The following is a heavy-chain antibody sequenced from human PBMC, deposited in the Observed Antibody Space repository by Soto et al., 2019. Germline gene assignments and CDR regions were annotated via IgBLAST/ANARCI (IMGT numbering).Heavy chain of an antibody. CDR1: GFTFSSYS. J-gene: IGHJ5*02. V-gene: IGHV3-21*01. CDR2: ISSSSSYI. CDR3: ARDRYSSSRSGLNWFDP. Sequence: LRLSCAASGFTFSSYSMNWVRQAPGKGLEWVSSISSSSSYIYYADSAKGRFTISRDNAKNSLYLQMNSLRAEDTAVYYCARDRYSSSRSGLNWFDPWGQGTLVTVSS. D-gene: IGHD6-13*01.